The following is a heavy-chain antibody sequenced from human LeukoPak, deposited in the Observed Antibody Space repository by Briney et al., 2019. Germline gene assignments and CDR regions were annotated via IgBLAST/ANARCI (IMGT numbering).Heavy chain of an antibody. CDR2: INAYNGNT. D-gene: IGHD1-1*01. V-gene: IGHV1-18*01. CDR3: ARRQGTTLNFDY. J-gene: IGHJ4*02. CDR1: GYTFSSYG. Sequence: ASVKVSFKASGYTFSSYGFSWVRQAPGQGLGWMGWINAYNGNTNYAQNLQGRVTMTTDTSTSTAYMELRSLRSDDTAVYYCARRQGTTLNFDYWGQGTLVTVSS.